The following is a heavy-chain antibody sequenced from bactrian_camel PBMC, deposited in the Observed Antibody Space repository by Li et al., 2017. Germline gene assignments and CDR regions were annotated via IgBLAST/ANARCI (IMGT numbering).Heavy chain of an antibody. D-gene: IGHD2*01. CDR2: IDSNGNT. V-gene: IGHV3S26*01. CDR1: GLIRSRYC. CDR3: NLETYCRGYRSY. Sequence: HVQLVESGRVLVQAGGSLRLSCQVSGLIRSRYCMAWFRQAPAQDGIACIDSNGNTRYADSVKGRFTISQDNAKTTPYLQMNSLEPEDTAMYFCNLETYCRGYRSYWGHGTQVTVS. J-gene: IGHJ4*01.